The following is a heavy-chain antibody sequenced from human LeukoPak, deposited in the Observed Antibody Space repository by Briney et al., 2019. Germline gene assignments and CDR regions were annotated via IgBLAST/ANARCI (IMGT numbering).Heavy chain of an antibody. Sequence: ASVKVSCKASGYTFTSYDINWVRQATGQGLEWMGWMNPNSGNTGYAQKFQGRVTMTRNTSVSTAYMELSSLRSEDTAVYYCARVGIAAAGRWDWFDPWGQGTLVTVSS. J-gene: IGHJ5*02. CDR1: GYTFTSYD. CDR3: ARVGIAAAGRWDWFDP. CDR2: MNPNSGNT. V-gene: IGHV1-8*01. D-gene: IGHD6-13*01.